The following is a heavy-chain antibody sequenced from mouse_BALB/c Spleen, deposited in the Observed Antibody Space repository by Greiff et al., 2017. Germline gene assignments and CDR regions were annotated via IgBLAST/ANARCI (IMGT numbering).Heavy chain of an antibody. D-gene: IGHD1-1*01. Sequence: DVKLVESGPGLVKPSQSLSLTCTVTGYSITSDYAWNWIRQFPGNKLEWMGYISYSGSTSYNPSLKSRISITRDTSKNQFFLQLNSVTTEDTATYYCARWGVGGYFDYWGQGTTLTVSS. CDR1: GYSITSDYA. CDR3: ARWGVGGYFDY. V-gene: IGHV3-2*02. CDR2: ISYSGST. J-gene: IGHJ2*01.